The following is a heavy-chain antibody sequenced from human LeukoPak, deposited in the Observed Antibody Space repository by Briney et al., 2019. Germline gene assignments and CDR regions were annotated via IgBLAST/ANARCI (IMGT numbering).Heavy chain of an antibody. CDR1: GFTFSGYW. Sequence: GGSLRLSCAASGFTFSGYWMSWVRQAPGKGLEWVAKIKQDGSEKNYVDSVKGRFTISRDNAKNSLYLQMNSLRAEDTAVYHCARVLADYGFDYWGRGKLVTVSS. V-gene: IGHV3-7*01. D-gene: IGHD4-17*01. CDR3: ARVLADYGFDY. J-gene: IGHJ4*02. CDR2: IKQDGSEK.